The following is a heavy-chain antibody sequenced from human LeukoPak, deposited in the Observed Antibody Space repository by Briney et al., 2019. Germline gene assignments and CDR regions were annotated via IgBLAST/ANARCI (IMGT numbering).Heavy chain of an antibody. CDR2: IYTSGST. CDR1: GGSISSYY. CDR3: ARHANSSGYSMRIDY. D-gene: IGHD3-22*01. V-gene: IGHV4-4*09. Sequence: SETLSLTCTVSGGSISSYYWSWIRQPPGKGLEWIGYIYTSGSTNYNPSLKSRVTISVDTSKNQFSQKLSSVTAADTAVYYCARHANSSGYSMRIDYWGQGTLVTVSS. J-gene: IGHJ4*02.